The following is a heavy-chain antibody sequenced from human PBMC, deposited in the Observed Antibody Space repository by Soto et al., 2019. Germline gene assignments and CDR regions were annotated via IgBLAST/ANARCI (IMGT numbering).Heavy chain of an antibody. V-gene: IGHV1-69*01. D-gene: IGHD5-12*01. CDR3: ARGRKGGLRLTFFDF. J-gene: IGHJ4*02. CDR1: GDTFSSYA. CDR2: IIPIFGTT. Sequence: QVQLVQSGAEVKKPGSSVKVSCQASGDTFSSYAFSWVRQAPGQGLEWLGGIIPIFGTTNYAQNSQCRISITADDSTSTAYIELNSLKSNDTAIYDCARGRKGGLRLTFFDFWGPGTLVTVTS.